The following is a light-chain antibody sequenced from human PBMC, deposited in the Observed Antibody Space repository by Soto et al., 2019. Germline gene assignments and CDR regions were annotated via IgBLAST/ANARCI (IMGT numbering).Light chain of an antibody. V-gene: IGKV1-9*01. J-gene: IGKJ4*01. CDR2: AAS. Sequence: DIQLTQSPSFLSASVGDRVTITCRASQGISSYLAWYQQKPGKAPKLLIYAASTLQSGVPSRFSGSESGTEFTLTISSLQPEDFATYYCQQLNTYPFTFGGVTRWIS. CDR3: QQLNTYPFT. CDR1: QGISSY.